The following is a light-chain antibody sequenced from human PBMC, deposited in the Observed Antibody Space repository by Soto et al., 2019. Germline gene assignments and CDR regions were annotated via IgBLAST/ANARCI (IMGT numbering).Light chain of an antibody. CDR1: QSVGRN. CDR2: GTS. V-gene: IGKV3-20*01. CDR3: QHYGSSRT. Sequence: EIVMTQSPVSLSVSPGERATLSCRASQSVGRNLAWYQQKPGQAPRLLLYGTSSRATGIPERFSGSGSGTDFTLTISRLEPEDFAVYYCQHYGSSRTFGQGTKVDIK. J-gene: IGKJ1*01.